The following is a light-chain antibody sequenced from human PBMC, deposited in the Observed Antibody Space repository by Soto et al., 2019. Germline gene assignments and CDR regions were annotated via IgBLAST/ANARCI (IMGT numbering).Light chain of an antibody. J-gene: IGKJ2*01. Sequence: DIQMTQSPSSLSASVGDRVTITCRASQSISNHLHWYQQKPGKAPNLLIYAASRLQTGVPSRFSASASGTDFTLTISSLQLEDFATYSCQQSYSTPRTFGQGTKLEIK. CDR1: QSISNH. CDR3: QQSYSTPRT. CDR2: AAS. V-gene: IGKV1-39*01.